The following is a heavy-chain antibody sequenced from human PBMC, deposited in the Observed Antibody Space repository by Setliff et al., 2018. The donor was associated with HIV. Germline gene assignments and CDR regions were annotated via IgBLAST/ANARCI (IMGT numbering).Heavy chain of an antibody. Sequence: PGGSLRLSCAASGFTFSNYAMSWVRQAPGKGLEWVGHIRSNGHGGTPDYASPVKGRFTVSRDDSKNTLYLQMNSLKTEDTAVYYCTTFNCYDSSGHYGDYYFDNWGQGTLVTVSS. CDR3: TTFNCYDSSGHYGDYYFDN. D-gene: IGHD3-22*01. V-gene: IGHV3-15*01. J-gene: IGHJ4*02. CDR2: IRSNGHGGTP. CDR1: GFTFSNYA.